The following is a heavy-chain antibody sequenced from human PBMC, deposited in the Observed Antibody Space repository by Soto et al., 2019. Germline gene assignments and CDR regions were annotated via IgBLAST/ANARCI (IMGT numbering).Heavy chain of an antibody. CDR1: GGSISSGDYY. CDR3: AREHSSSWFNWFDP. CDR2: IYYSGST. J-gene: IGHJ5*02. V-gene: IGHV4-30-4*01. Sequence: QVQLQESGPGLVKPSQTLSLTCTVSGGSISSGDYYWSWIRQPPGKGLEWIGYIYYSGSTYYNPSLKSRVTISVATSKNQFYLKLSSVTAADTAVYYCAREHSSSWFNWFDPWGQGTLVTVSS. D-gene: IGHD6-13*01.